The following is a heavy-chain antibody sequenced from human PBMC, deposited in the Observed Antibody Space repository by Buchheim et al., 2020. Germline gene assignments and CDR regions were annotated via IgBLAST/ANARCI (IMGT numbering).Heavy chain of an antibody. CDR3: ARGDDL. Sequence: QLVQSGAELNRPGSSVKVSCRASGGTFSSAVIGWVRHAPGHGLEWMGGIIPVFGTLNYAQKFQGRLSIAADRSTSTVYMERSSLTSDDTAVYFCARGDDLWGRGTL. V-gene: IGHV1-69*06. D-gene: IGHD3-16*01. J-gene: IGHJ2*01. CDR2: IIPVFGTL. CDR1: GGTFSSAV.